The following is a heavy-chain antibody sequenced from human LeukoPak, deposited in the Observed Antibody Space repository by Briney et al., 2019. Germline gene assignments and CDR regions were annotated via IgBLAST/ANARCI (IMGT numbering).Heavy chain of an antibody. J-gene: IGHJ3*02. D-gene: IGHD6-19*01. CDR3: AREGQWLVPWAAFDI. V-gene: IGHV4-34*01. Sequence: SETLSLTCAVYGGSFRGYYWSWIRQPPGKGLEWIGEINHSGSTNYNPSLKSRVTISVDTSKSQFSLKLSSVTAADTAVYYCAREGQWLVPWAAFDIWGQGTMVTVSS. CDR2: INHSGST. CDR1: GGSFRGYY.